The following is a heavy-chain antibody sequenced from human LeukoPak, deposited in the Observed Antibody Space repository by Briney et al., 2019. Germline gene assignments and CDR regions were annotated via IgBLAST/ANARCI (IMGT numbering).Heavy chain of an antibody. CDR1: GGSISSSSYY. CDR3: ARRDSWYNWFDP. V-gene: IGHV4-39*01. Sequence: SETLSLTCTVSGGSISSSSYYWGWIRQPPGKGLEWIGSIYYSGSTYYNPSLKSRVTISVDTPKNQFSLKLSSVTAADTAVYYCARRDSWYNWFDPWGQGTLVTVSS. J-gene: IGHJ5*02. CDR2: IYYSGST.